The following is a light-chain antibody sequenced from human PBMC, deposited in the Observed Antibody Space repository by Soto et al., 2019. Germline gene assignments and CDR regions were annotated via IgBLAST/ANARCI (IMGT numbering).Light chain of an antibody. V-gene: IGKV1-39*01. CDR2: SAS. CDR3: QQYNNWPRT. J-gene: IGKJ1*01. CDR1: QSISSY. Sequence: DIQMTQSPSSLSASVGDRVTITCRASQSISSYLNWYQQKPGRAPELLIYSASSLQSGVPSRFSGSGSGTDFTLTISSLQSEDFAVYYCQQYNNWPRTFGQGTKV.